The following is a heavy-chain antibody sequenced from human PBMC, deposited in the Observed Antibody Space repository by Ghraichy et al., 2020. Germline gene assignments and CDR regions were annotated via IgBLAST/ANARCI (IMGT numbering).Heavy chain of an antibody. Sequence: SETLSLTCTVSGGSISNSNYYWGWVRQPPGKGLEWIGSIFYSGSTYYTPSLKSRVTISVDTSKNQFSLRLSSVTAADTAVYYCVRDRTKGVIDSWGQGTLVTVSS. J-gene: IGHJ4*02. V-gene: IGHV4-39*02. D-gene: IGHD2-21*01. CDR3: VRDRTKGVIDS. CDR1: GGSISNSNYY. CDR2: IFYSGST.